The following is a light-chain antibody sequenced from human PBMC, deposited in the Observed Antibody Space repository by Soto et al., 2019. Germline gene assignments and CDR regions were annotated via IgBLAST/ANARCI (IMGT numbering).Light chain of an antibody. J-gene: IGKJ2*01. CDR3: QQYGSSPRT. CDR1: QSVSSSY. V-gene: IGKV3-20*01. Sequence: EIVLTQSPGTLSLSPGERATLSCRASQSVSSSYLAWYQQKPGQAPRLLNYGASSRATGIPDRFSGSGSGTDFTVTISRLEPEDFAVYYCQQYGSSPRTFGQGTKLEIK. CDR2: GAS.